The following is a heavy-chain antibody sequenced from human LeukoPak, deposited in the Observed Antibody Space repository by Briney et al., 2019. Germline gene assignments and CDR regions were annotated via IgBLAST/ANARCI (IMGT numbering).Heavy chain of an antibody. CDR3: TRDPVTYCGGDC. CDR1: GFSFSNNH. D-gene: IGHD2-21*01. V-gene: IGHV3-53*01. Sequence: GGSLRLSCGASGFSFSNNHMSWVRQAPGKGLEWLSVLFSGASTNYADSVKGRFTISRDQSKNTLFLQMNNLRVEDTAVYYCTRDPVTYCGGDCWGQGTLVTVSS. J-gene: IGHJ4*02. CDR2: LFSGAST.